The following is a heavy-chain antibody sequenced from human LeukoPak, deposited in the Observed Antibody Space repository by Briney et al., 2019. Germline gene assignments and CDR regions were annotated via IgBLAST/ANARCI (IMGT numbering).Heavy chain of an antibody. J-gene: IGHJ4*02. V-gene: IGHV3-23*01. CDR3: AKESPVVTLADY. D-gene: IGHD2-21*02. CDR1: GFTFSSFG. Sequence: GGSLRLSCAASGFTFSSFGMSWVRQAPGKGLEWVSTISGTGGRTHYADSVKGRFTISRDNSKNTLYLQMNSLRAEDTAVYYCAKESPVVTLADYWGQGTLVTASS. CDR2: ISGTGGRT.